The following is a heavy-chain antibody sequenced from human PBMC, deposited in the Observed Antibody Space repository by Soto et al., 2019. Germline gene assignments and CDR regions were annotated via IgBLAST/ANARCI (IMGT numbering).Heavy chain of an antibody. CDR1: GFTFSSYA. D-gene: IGHD3-10*01. Sequence: GGSLRLSCAASGFTFSSYAMSWVRQAPGKGLEWVSAISGSGGSTYYADSVKGRFTISRDNSKNTLYLQMNSLRAEDTAVYYCAKMAPYGSGKYYYYYYGMDVWGQGTTVTVSS. V-gene: IGHV3-23*01. CDR2: ISGSGGST. J-gene: IGHJ6*02. CDR3: AKMAPYGSGKYYYYYYGMDV.